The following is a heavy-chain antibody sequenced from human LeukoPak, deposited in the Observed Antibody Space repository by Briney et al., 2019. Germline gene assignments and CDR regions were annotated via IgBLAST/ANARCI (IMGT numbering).Heavy chain of an antibody. V-gene: IGHV5-51*01. J-gene: IGHJ5*02. CDR2: IYPGDSDT. CDR1: GYRFSNYW. Sequence: GESLKISCKGSGYRFSNYWIACVRQMPGKGLEWMGIIYPGDSDTRYSPSFQGQVTISADKSISTASLQWSSLKASDTAMYYCSRAYCSSTSCYLLDPWGQGTLVTVSS. CDR3: SRAYCSSTSCYLLDP. D-gene: IGHD2-2*01.